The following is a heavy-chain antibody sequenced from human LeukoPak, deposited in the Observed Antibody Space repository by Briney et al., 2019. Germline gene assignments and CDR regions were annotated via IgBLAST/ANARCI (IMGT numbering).Heavy chain of an antibody. D-gene: IGHD5-12*01. CDR1: GYTFTNYG. CDR3: ARDLNSWLKTDS. CDR2: ISAYNGDT. Sequence: ASVKVSCKASGYTFTNYGLSWVRQAPGQGLEWMGWISAYNGDTQYPKKFQGRVTMTRDTSTNTAYMELRSLRSDHTAVYYCARDLNSWLKTDSWGQGTLVTVS. V-gene: IGHV1-18*01. J-gene: IGHJ4*02.